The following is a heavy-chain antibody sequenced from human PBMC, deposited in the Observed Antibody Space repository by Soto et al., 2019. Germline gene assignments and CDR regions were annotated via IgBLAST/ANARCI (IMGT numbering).Heavy chain of an antibody. V-gene: IGHV4-39*07. CDR3: ARFEPDPIHSSSLYYYGMDV. CDR1: GGSVSSGSYC. J-gene: IGHJ6*02. CDR2: INHSGST. D-gene: IGHD6-6*01. Sequence: PSETLSLTCTVSGGSVSSGSYCWSCISQPPGKGLEWIGEINHSGSTNYNPSLKSRVTISVDTSKNQFSLKLSSVTAADTAVYYCARFEPDPIHSSSLYYYGMDVWGQGTTVTVSS.